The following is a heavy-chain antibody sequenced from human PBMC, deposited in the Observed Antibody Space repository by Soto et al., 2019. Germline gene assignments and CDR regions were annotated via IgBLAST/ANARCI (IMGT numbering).Heavy chain of an antibody. Sequence: ASVKVSCKASGFTFTSSAVQWVRQARGQRLEWIGWIVVGSGNTNYAQKFQERVTITRDMSTSTAYMELSSLRSEDTAVYYCAAAPSYDILTGRRDFDYWGRGTLVTASS. D-gene: IGHD3-9*01. V-gene: IGHV1-58*01. CDR2: IVVGSGNT. CDR1: GFTFTSSA. CDR3: AAAPSYDILTGRRDFDY. J-gene: IGHJ4*02.